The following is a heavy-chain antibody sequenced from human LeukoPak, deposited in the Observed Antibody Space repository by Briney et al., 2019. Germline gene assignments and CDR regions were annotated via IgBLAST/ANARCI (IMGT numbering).Heavy chain of an antibody. CDR2: IIPIFGTA. CDR3: ARDPRYSPGVGYFDY. J-gene: IGHJ4*02. CDR1: GGTFNSYA. D-gene: IGHD6-13*01. V-gene: IGHV1-69*06. Sequence: ASVKVSCKASGGTFNSYAISWVRQAPGQGLEWMGGIIPIFGTANYAQKFQGRVTITADKSTSTAYMELSSLRSEDTAVYYCARDPRYSPGVGYFDYWGQGTLVTVSS.